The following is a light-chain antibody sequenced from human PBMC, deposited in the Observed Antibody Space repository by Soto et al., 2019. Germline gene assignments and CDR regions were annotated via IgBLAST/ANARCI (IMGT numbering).Light chain of an antibody. J-gene: IGLJ3*02. CDR2: EVS. Sequence: QSVLTQPASVSGSPGQSLTISCTGTSSDVGSYNLVSWYQQHPGKAPKLMIFEVSKRPSGVSNRFPGSKSGNTASLTISGLQAEDEADYYCCSYAGSSTWVFGGGTQLTVL. CDR1: SSDVGSYNL. V-gene: IGLV2-23*02. CDR3: CSYAGSSTWV.